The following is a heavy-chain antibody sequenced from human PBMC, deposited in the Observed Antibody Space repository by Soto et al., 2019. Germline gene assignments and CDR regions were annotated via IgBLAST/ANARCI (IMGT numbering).Heavy chain of an antibody. J-gene: IGHJ6*03. CDR1: GGSFSGYY. D-gene: IGHD2-2*01. CDR3: ARVVVPAAIYDYYSMDV. V-gene: IGHV4-34*01. Sequence: QVQLQQWGAGLLKPSETLSLTCAVYGGSFSGYYWSWIRQPPGKGLEWIGEINHSGSTNYNPSLMSRVTISVETSKNQFSLKLSSVTAADTAVYYCARVVVPAAIYDYYSMDVWGKGTTVTVSS. CDR2: INHSGST.